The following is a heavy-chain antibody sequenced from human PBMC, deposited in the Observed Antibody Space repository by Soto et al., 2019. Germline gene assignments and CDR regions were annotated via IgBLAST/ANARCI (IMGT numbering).Heavy chain of an antibody. J-gene: IGHJ5*02. V-gene: IGHV3-74*01. Sequence: EVQLVESGGGLVQPGGSLRLSCAASGFTFSTYWMHWIRQVPGKGLEWVSRINSDASHTYYADSVKGRFTISRDIAKNPLHLEMNSLRAEDTAVYYCVRDGHCMTTSCYGNWFDPWGQGTLVTVSS. CDR2: INSDASHT. CDR3: VRDGHCMTTSCYGNWFDP. CDR1: GFTFSTYW. D-gene: IGHD2-2*01.